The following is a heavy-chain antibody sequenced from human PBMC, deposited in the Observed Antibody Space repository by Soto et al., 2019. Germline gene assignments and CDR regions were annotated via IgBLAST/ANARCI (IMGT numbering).Heavy chain of an antibody. Sequence: QLQLQESGPGLVKPSETLSLTCTVSGGSISSSSYYWGWIRQPPGKGLEWIGSIYYSGGTYYNPSPKSPVTIPVATSKNQFSLKLSSVTAADTAVYSCARHGSGSYYNNWFDPWGQGTLVPVSS. CDR1: GGSISSSSYY. D-gene: IGHD3-10*01. CDR2: IYYSGGT. J-gene: IGHJ5*02. CDR3: ARHGSGSYYNNWFDP. V-gene: IGHV4-39*01.